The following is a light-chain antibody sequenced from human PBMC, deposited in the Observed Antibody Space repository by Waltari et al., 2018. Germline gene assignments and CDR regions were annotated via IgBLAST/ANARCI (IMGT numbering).Light chain of an antibody. Sequence: QSVLTQPASVSGSPGQSITISCTGSTSDVGGYNLVSWYRQFPNKAPQLIIYDGTRRPSGVSSRFSASKSGNTASLTISGLQAEDEALYFCSSYARSDNSVLFGGGTQLSVL. CDR3: SSYARSDNSVL. CDR1: TSDVGGYNL. V-gene: IGLV2-23*01. J-gene: IGLJ2*01. CDR2: DGT.